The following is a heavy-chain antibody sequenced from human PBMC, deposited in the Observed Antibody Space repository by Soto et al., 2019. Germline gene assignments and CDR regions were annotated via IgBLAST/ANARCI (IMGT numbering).Heavy chain of an antibody. V-gene: IGHV4-34*01. CDR1: GGSFSGYY. Sequence: SETLSLTCGVYGGSFSGYYWSWIRQPPGKGLEWIGEINHSGSTNYNPSLKSRVTISVDTSKNQFSLKLSSVTAADTAVYYCARDRRITIFGVVSDYYGMDVWGQGTTVTVSS. D-gene: IGHD3-3*01. J-gene: IGHJ6*02. CDR2: INHSGST. CDR3: ARDRRITIFGVVSDYYGMDV.